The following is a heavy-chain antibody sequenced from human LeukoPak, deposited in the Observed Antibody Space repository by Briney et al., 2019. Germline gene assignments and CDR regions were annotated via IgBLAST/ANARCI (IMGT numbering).Heavy chain of an antibody. Sequence: SETLSLTCTVSGGSISTYYWSWIRQPPGKGLEWLGYIYFTGNTNYNPSLKSRVTISVDSSKRQFSLNLSSVTAADTAVYYCARIRYCSETSCHAFDYWGQGTLVTVSS. D-gene: IGHD2-15*01. J-gene: IGHJ4*02. CDR3: ARIRYCSETSCHAFDY. CDR2: IYFTGNT. CDR1: GGSISTYY. V-gene: IGHV4-59*01.